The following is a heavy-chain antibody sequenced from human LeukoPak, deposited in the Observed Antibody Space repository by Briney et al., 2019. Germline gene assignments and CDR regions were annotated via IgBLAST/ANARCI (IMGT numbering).Heavy chain of an antibody. D-gene: IGHD3-10*01. Sequence: SETLSLTCALYGWSFSGYYWSWIRQPPGKGLEWIGEINHSGSANYNPSLKSRVNISVETSKPQFPLKLNSVTAAATAVYYCARRLSITMVRGVLSIAFDIWGQGTMVTVSS. J-gene: IGHJ3*02. CDR2: INHSGSA. V-gene: IGHV4-34*01. CDR3: ARRLSITMVRGVLSIAFDI. CDR1: GWSFSGYY.